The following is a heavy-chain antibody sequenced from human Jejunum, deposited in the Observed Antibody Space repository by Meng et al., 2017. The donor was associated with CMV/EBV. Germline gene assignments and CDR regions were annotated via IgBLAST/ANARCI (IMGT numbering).Heavy chain of an antibody. CDR2: ITGSGDII. V-gene: IGHV3-11*01. J-gene: IGHJ4*02. CDR3: ARGNYGFDY. D-gene: IGHD4-17*01. CDR1: GFPFGAYY. Sequence: LRLGWAASGFPFGAYYMSWVRQAPGKGLEWVSYITGSGDIIYYADSVKGRFAISRDNAKSSLYLEINSLRAEDTAVYYCARGNYGFDYWGQGTLVTVSS.